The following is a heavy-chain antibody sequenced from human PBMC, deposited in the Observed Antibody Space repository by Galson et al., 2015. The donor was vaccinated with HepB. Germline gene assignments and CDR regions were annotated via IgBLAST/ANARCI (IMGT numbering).Heavy chain of an antibody. CDR2: LRPSGNT. CDR1: GGSISTYY. J-gene: IGHJ4*02. CDR3: ARQYCNKGSCDQLDH. V-gene: IGHV4-59*08. Sequence: SETLSLTCTVSGGSISTYYWTWIRQPPGKGLEWLAYLRPSGNTDYNPSLKSRLTMSVDTSKNQFSLKMTSVTAADTAVYYCARQYCNKGSCDQLDHWGQGTLVTISS. D-gene: IGHD2/OR15-2a*01.